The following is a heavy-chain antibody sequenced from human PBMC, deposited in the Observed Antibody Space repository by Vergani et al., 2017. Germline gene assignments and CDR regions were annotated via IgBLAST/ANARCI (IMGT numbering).Heavy chain of an antibody. CDR1: GGSFSGYY. CDR2: INHSGST. Sequence: QVQLQQWGAGLLKPSETLSLTCAVYGGSFSGYYWSWIRQPPGKGLEWIEEINHSGSTYYNPSLESRVTMSVDTSKSQFSLKLSSVTAADTAVYYCTRHWAVVAANNWFDPWGQGTLVTVSS. D-gene: IGHD2-15*01. V-gene: IGHV4-34*01. CDR3: TRHWAVVAANNWFDP. J-gene: IGHJ5*02.